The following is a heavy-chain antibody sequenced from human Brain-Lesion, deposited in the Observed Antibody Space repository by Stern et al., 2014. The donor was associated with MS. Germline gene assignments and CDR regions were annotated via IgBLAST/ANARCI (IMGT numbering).Heavy chain of an antibody. V-gene: IGHV1-2*02. Sequence: QLQLVQSGAEVKKPGASVKVSCKTSGYIFTGYYIHWVRQAPGQGLEWMAWINPNTGGTKYAQKVQGRVTMSRDPSISTAYVELSSLTSDDTAVYYCARDQRGITIFGVVTDYYYLGMDVWGQGTTVTVSS. J-gene: IGHJ6*02. CDR1: GYIFTGYY. CDR3: ARDQRGITIFGVVTDYYYLGMDV. CDR2: INPNTGGT. D-gene: IGHD3-3*01.